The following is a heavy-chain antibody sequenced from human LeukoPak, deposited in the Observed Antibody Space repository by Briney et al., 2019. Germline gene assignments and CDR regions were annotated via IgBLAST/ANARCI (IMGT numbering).Heavy chain of an antibody. CDR1: GGSISRGAYY. V-gene: IGHV4-31*03. CDR3: ARDREYDSSGYYDRAGLFDI. CDR2: IYYSGST. Sequence: TQTLSLTFTVSGGSISRGAYYWSWIRQPPGKGLVWIGYIYYSGSTDYNPSLKSRVTISVDTSKNQFSLKLSSVTAADTAVYYCARDREYDSSGYYDRAGLFDIWGQGTMVTVSS. J-gene: IGHJ3*02. D-gene: IGHD3-22*01.